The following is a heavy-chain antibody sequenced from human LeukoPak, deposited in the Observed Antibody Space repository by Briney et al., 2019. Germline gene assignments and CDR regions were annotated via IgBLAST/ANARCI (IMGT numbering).Heavy chain of an antibody. Sequence: SETLSLTCAVYGGSFSGYYWSWIRQPPGKGLERIGEINHSGSTNYNPSLKSRVTISVDTSKNQFSLKLSSATAADTAVYYCARAYSSSWYWMGYFDYWGQGTLVTVSS. J-gene: IGHJ4*02. CDR1: GGSFSGYY. D-gene: IGHD6-13*01. CDR3: ARAYSSSWYWMGYFDY. V-gene: IGHV4-34*01. CDR2: INHSGST.